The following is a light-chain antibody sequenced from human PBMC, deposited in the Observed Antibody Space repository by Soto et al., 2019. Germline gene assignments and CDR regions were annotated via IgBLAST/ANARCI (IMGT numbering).Light chain of an antibody. CDR3: CSYAGGYTLV. V-gene: IGLV2-11*01. CDR2: DVS. CDR1: SSDVGGYNY. Sequence: QSALTQPRSVSGSPGQSVTISCTGTSSDVGGYNYVSWYQQHPGKAPKLIIYDVSKRPSGVPYRFSGSKSGNTASLTISGLQAEDEADYYCCSYAGGYTLVFGGGTKLTVL. J-gene: IGLJ2*01.